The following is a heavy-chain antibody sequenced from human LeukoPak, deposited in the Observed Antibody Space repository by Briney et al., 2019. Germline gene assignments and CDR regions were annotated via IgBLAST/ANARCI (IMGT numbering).Heavy chain of an antibody. D-gene: IGHD3-22*01. J-gene: IGHJ4*02. V-gene: IGHV4-34*01. CDR3: ARGPEYYYDSSGLSSFDY. CDR1: GGSFSGYY. CDR2: INHSGST. Sequence: SETLSLTCAVYGGSFSGYYWSWLRQPPGKGLEWIGEINHSGSTNYNPSLKSRVTISVDTSKNQFSLKLSSVTAADTAVYYCARGPEYYYDSSGLSSFDYWGQGTLVTVSS.